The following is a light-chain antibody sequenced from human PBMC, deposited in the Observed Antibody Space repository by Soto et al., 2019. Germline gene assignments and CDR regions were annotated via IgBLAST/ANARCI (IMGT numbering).Light chain of an antibody. CDR2: YDS. CDR3: QVWDSSSDHLYVV. Sequence: SYELTQPPSVSVAPGKTARITCGGNNIGSKSVHWYQQKPGQAPVLVIYYDSDRPSGIPERFSGSNSGNTATLTISRVEAGDEADYYCQVWDSSSDHLYVVFGGGTKLTAL. CDR1: NIGSKS. V-gene: IGLV3-21*04. J-gene: IGLJ2*01.